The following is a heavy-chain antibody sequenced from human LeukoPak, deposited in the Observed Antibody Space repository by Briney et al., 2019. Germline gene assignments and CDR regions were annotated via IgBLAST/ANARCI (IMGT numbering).Heavy chain of an antibody. V-gene: IGHV1-69*13. CDR1: GGTFSSYA. Sequence: GASVKVSCKASGGTFSSYAIGWVRQAPGQGLEWMGGIIPIFGTANYAQKFQGRVTITADESTSTAYMELSSLRSEDTAVYYCAIIPAAMPRYYYYGMDVWGKGTTVTVSS. CDR2: IIPIFGTA. J-gene: IGHJ6*04. D-gene: IGHD2-2*01. CDR3: AIIPAAMPRYYYYGMDV.